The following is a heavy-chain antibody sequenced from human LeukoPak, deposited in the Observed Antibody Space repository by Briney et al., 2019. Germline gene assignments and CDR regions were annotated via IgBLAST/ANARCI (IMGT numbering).Heavy chain of an antibody. Sequence: GGSLRLSCAASGFTFDDYGMSWVRQAPGKGLEWVSAISGSGGSTYYADSVKGRFTISRDNSKNTLYLQMNSLRAEDTAVYYCAKEGISYGGNYFDYWGQGTLVTVSS. V-gene: IGHV3-23*01. CDR1: GFTFDDYG. CDR2: ISGSGGST. J-gene: IGHJ4*02. CDR3: AKEGISYGGNYFDY. D-gene: IGHD5-18*01.